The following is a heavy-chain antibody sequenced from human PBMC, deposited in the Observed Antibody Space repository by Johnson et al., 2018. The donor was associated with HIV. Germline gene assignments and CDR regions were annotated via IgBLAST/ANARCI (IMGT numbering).Heavy chain of an antibody. CDR3: AKGEGYCGGDCLDAFDI. D-gene: IGHD2-21*01. CDR2: VSAGGDNT. Sequence: VQLVESGGGVVQPGRSLRLSCAASGFTFSSYAMDWVRQTPGKGLAWVSAVSAGGDNTYYADSVEGRFTISRDNSKNTLYLQMNSLRAEDTAVYYCAKGEGYCGGDCLDAFDIWGQGAVVTVSS. CDR1: GFTFSSYA. J-gene: IGHJ3*02. V-gene: IGHV3-23*04.